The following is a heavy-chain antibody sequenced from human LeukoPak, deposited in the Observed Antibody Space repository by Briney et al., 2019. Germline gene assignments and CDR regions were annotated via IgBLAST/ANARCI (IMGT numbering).Heavy chain of an antibody. V-gene: IGHV3-53*05. CDR2: IYSGGST. Sequence: GGSLRLSCAASGFTVSSNYMSWVRQAPGKGLEWVSVIYSGGSTYYADSVKGRFTISRDNSKNTLYLQMNSLRAEDTAVYYCAKDRYYDYVWGSSSHYYYGMDVWGQGTTVTVSS. CDR3: AKDRYYDYVWGSSSHYYYGMDV. CDR1: GFTVSSNY. D-gene: IGHD3-16*01. J-gene: IGHJ6*02.